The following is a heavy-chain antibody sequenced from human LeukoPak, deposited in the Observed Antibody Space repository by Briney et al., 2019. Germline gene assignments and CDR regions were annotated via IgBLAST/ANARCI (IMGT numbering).Heavy chain of an antibody. CDR2: IYYSGST. CDR1: GGSISSGDYY. CDR3: ARGDSSSWSDDY. J-gene: IGHJ4*02. Sequence: PSETLSLTCTVSGGSISSGDYYWSWIRQPPGKGLEWIGYIYYSGSTYYNPSLKSRVTISVDTSKNQFSLKLSSVTAADTAVYYCARGDSSSWSDDYWGQGTLVTVSS. D-gene: IGHD6-13*01. V-gene: IGHV4-30-4*01.